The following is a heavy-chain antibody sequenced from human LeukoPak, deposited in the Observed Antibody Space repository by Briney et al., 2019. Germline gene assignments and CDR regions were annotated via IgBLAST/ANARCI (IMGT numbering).Heavy chain of an antibody. D-gene: IGHD3-3*01. V-gene: IGHV4-39*07. Sequence: SSETPFLTCTAPGDPIRSSRYSWGWSRQPPGKGLEWRERIYYSGSTYYHPSIKSQLTISVDTSKNQFSLKLSSVTAADTAVYYCARTPRTFGVVITNFDYWGQGTLVTVSS. CDR2: IYYSGST. J-gene: IGHJ4*02. CDR1: GDPIRSSRYS. CDR3: ARTPRTFGVVITNFDY.